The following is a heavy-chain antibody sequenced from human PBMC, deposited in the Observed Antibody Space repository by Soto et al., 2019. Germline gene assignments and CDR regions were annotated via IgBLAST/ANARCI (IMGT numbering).Heavy chain of an antibody. J-gene: IGHJ6*02. CDR2: IYYSGST. CDR3: ARDSLFYGSGTDYYGMDV. Sequence: SETLSLTCTVSGGSISSGGYYWSWIRQHPGKGLEWIGYIYYSGSTYYNPSLKSRVTISVETSKNQFSLKLSSVTAADTAVYYCARDSLFYGSGTDYYGMDVWGQGTTVTVSS. V-gene: IGHV4-31*03. CDR1: GGSISSGGYY. D-gene: IGHD3-10*01.